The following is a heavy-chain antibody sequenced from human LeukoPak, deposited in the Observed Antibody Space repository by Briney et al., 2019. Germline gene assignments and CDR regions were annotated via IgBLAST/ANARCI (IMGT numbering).Heavy chain of an antibody. CDR3: ARERLSDYYDSSGFYP. J-gene: IGHJ5*02. CDR1: GFTFSSYS. V-gene: IGHV3-48*02. CDR2: ITSSSTTI. D-gene: IGHD3-22*01. Sequence: GGSLRLSCSASGFTFSSYSMNWVRQAPGKGLEWLSYITSSSTTIYYADSVRGRFTVSRDNAKDSLYLQMNSLRDEDTAVYYCARERLSDYYDSSGFYPWGQGTLVTVS.